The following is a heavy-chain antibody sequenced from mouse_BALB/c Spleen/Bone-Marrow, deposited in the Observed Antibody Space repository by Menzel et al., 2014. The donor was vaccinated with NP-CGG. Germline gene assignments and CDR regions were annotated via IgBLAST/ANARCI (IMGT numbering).Heavy chain of an antibody. Sequence: LQQSGSELVRPGASVKLSCKASGYTFTNFWMHWVRQRPGQGLEWIGNVYPGSDTANYDEKFKSKATLTVDTSSSTAYMQLSSLTSEDSAVYYCARSLYYYPSYWCQGTLVTSST. V-gene: IGHV1S22*01. CDR3: ARSLYYYPSY. J-gene: IGHJ3*01. D-gene: IGHD1-1*01. CDR1: GYTFTNFW. CDR2: VYPGSDTA.